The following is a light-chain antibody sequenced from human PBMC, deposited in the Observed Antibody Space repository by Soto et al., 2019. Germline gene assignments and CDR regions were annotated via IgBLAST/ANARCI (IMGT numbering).Light chain of an antibody. CDR2: KAS. V-gene: IGKV1-5*03. Sequence: DIQMTQSPSTLSASIGDRVTITCRASQSINNWLAWYQQKPGKAPKLLIYKASSLESGVPSRFSGRGSGTEFTLTITSLQPDDFATYYCQQYYSYSAFGQGTKVELK. CDR3: QQYYSYSA. CDR1: QSINNW. J-gene: IGKJ1*01.